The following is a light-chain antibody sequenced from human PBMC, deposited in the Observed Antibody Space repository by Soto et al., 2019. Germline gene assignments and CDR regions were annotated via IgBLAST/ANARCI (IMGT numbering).Light chain of an antibody. V-gene: IGLV2-14*03. CDR1: SSDIGAYNF. J-gene: IGLJ2*01. CDR2: DVN. Sequence: QSALTQPASVSGSPGQSITISCTGTSSDIGAYNFVSWYQQHPGKAPKLMLYDVNIRPSGVSNRFSGSKSGNTASLTISGLQAEDEADYYCTSWTTSPTMIFGGGTTVTVL. CDR3: TSWTTSPTMI.